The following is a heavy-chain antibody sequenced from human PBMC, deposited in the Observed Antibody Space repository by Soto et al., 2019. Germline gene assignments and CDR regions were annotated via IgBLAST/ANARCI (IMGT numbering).Heavy chain of an antibody. CDR2: IWFDGSNR. CDR1: GFTFSSYG. J-gene: IGHJ4*02. CDR3: AGDLSPSYYYDSSAGY. D-gene: IGHD3-22*01. V-gene: IGHV3-33*01. Sequence: QVQLVESGGGVVQPGRSLRLSCAASGFTFSSYGMHWVRQAPGKGLEWVAVIWFDGSNRYYADSVKGRFTISRDNSKNTLYLQMNSLRAEDTAVYYGAGDLSPSYYYDSSAGYWGQGTLVTVSS.